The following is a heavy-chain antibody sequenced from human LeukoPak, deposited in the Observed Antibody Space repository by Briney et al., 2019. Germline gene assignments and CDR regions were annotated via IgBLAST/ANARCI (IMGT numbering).Heavy chain of an antibody. CDR2: IIPIFGTA. J-gene: IGHJ4*02. Sequence: SVKVSCKASGGTFSSYAISWVRQAPGQGLEWMGGIIPIFGTANYAQKFQGRVTITADESTSTAYLELSSLRSEDTAVYYCARETSSYGSRGILDYWGQGTLVTVSS. V-gene: IGHV1-69*13. CDR3: ARETSSYGSRGILDY. CDR1: GGTFSSYA. D-gene: IGHD5-18*01.